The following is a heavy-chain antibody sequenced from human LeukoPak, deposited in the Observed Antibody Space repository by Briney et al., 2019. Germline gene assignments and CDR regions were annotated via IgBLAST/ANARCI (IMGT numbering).Heavy chain of an antibody. CDR3: ARDHNWAFDI. CDR1: GFTFSTYW. CDR2: TNSDGSTT. V-gene: IGHV3-74*01. D-gene: IGHD1-20*01. Sequence: PGGSLRLSCAASGFTFSTYWMHWVRQAPGKGLVWVSRTNSDGSTTSYADSVKGRFTISRDNAKDSLYLQMNNLRAEDTAVYYCARDHNWAFDIWGQGTMVTVSS. J-gene: IGHJ3*02.